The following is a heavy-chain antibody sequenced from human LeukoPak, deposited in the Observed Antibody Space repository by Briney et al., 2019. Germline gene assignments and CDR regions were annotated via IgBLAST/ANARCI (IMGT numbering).Heavy chain of an antibody. V-gene: IGHV6-1*01. CDR1: GDSVSSNNAA. CDR3: AREGVSMIRGIIFNYYGMDV. CDR2: TYYKSKWYA. D-gene: IGHD3-10*01. J-gene: IGHJ6*02. Sequence: SQTLSLTCVISGDSVSSNNAAWNWIRQSPSRGLEWLGRTYYKSKWYADYAVSVKSRITIKPDTSRNQFSLQLKSVTPEDTAVYYCAREGVSMIRGIIFNYYGMDVWGQGTAVSVSS.